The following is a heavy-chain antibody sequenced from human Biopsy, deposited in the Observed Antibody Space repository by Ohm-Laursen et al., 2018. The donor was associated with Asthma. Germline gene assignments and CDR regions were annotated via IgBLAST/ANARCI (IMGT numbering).Heavy chain of an antibody. Sequence: SVKVSCKISGYSLTDLSMHWVRQAPGQGLEWMGGHDHEEGGTVNARRFQGRVTMTEDTSTDTAYMEMSSLSSDDTAVYYCASDFPKDYVRYNFQFWGQGTLVTVSS. CDR1: GYSLTDLS. D-gene: IGHD4-17*01. CDR3: ASDFPKDYVRYNFQF. CDR2: HDHEEGGT. V-gene: IGHV1-24*01. J-gene: IGHJ4*02.